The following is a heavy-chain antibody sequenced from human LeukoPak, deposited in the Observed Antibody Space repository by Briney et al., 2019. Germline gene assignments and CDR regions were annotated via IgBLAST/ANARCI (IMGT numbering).Heavy chain of an antibody. J-gene: IGHJ6*04. Sequence: PGGSLRLSCAASGFTFDDYGMSWVRQVPGNGLEWVSGINGNGDSTGYADSVKGRFTISRDNAKNSLYLQMNSLRAEDTAVYYCAELGITMIGGVWGKGTTVTISS. D-gene: IGHD3-10*02. V-gene: IGHV3-20*04. CDR1: GFTFDDYG. CDR3: AELGITMIGGV. CDR2: INGNGDST.